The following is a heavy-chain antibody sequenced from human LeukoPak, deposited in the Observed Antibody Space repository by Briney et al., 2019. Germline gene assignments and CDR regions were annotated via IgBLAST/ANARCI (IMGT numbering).Heavy chain of an antibody. CDR2: IYYSGST. J-gene: IGHJ4*02. CDR3: AREGDTSEGHY. D-gene: IGHD6-19*01. V-gene: IGHV4-59*12. CDR1: GGSISSYY. Sequence: SETLSLTCTVSGGSISSYYWSWIRQPPGKGLEWIGYIYYSGSTNYNPSLKSRVTISVDTSKNQFSLQLNSVTPEDTAVYYCAREGDTSEGHYWGQGTLVTVSS.